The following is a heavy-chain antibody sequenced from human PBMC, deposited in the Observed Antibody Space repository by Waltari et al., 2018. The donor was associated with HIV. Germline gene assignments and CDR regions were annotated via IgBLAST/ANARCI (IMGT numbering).Heavy chain of an antibody. D-gene: IGHD2-2*01. CDR2: MNPNSGNT. CDR1: GYTFSTYD. CDR3: SRGLHCTATSCLLYHGMDV. Sequence: QVQLVQSGAEVKKPGASVKVSCKASGYTFSTYDINWVRQATGQGLEWMGWMNPNSGNTGYAQKFQGRVNMTSNSSIRTAYMELSSLRSDDTAVYYCSRGLHCTATSCLLYHGMDVWGQGP. J-gene: IGHJ6*02. V-gene: IGHV1-8*01.